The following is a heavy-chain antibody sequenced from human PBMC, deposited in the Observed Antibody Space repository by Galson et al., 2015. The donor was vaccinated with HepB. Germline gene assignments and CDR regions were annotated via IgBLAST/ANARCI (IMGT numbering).Heavy chain of an antibody. CDR2: IYPGDSDT. CDR1: GYSFSTYW. CDR3: ARHMFDLNGDFYFGVGV. V-gene: IGHV5-51*01. J-gene: IGHJ6*02. D-gene: IGHD3-10*02. Sequence: QSGAEVKKPGESLKISCKASGYSFSTYWIGWVRQVPGKGLECMGMIYPGDSDTRFSPSFQGQVTISADKSISTAYLQWSSLKASDTAIYYCARHMFDLNGDFYFGVGVWGQGTTVTVSS.